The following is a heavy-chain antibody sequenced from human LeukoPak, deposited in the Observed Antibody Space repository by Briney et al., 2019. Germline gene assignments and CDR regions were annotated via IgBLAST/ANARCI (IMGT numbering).Heavy chain of an antibody. CDR1: GFTFSSYA. CDR3: ASHGGSGSSNWFDP. CDR2: ISGSGGST. D-gene: IGHD3-10*01. V-gene: IGHV3-23*01. J-gene: IGHJ5*02. Sequence: GGSLRLSCAASGFTFSSYAMSWVRQAPGKGLEWVSAISGSGGSTYYADSVKGRSTISRDNSKNTLYLQMNSLRAEDTAVYYCASHGGSGSSNWFDPWGQGTLVTVSS.